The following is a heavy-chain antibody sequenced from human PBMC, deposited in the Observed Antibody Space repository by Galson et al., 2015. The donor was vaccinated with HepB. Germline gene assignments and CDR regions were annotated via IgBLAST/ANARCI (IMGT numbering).Heavy chain of an antibody. V-gene: IGHV4-34*01. D-gene: IGHD3-10*01. Sequence: SETLSLTCAVYGGSFSGYYWSWIRQPPGKGLEWIGEINHSGSTNYNPSLKSRVTISVDTSKNQFSLKLSSVTAADTAVYYCARTFGLGGSGQRGYAFDIWGQGTMVTVSS. CDR2: INHSGST. CDR3: ARTFGLGGSGQRGYAFDI. J-gene: IGHJ3*02. CDR1: GGSFSGYY.